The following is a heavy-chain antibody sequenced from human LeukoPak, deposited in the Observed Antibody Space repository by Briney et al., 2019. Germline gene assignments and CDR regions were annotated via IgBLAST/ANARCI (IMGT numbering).Heavy chain of an antibody. CDR1: GFTFDDYA. CDR2: ISWNSGSI. J-gene: IGHJ5*02. D-gene: IGHD2-2*02. Sequence: PGGSLRLSCAASGFTFDDYAMRWVRQAPGKGLEWVSGISWNSGSIGYADSVKGRFTISRDNAKNSLYLQMNSLRAEDTALYYCAKDIYPNLKQTENWFYPWGQGTLVTVSS. CDR3: AKDIYPNLKQTENWFYP. V-gene: IGHV3-9*01.